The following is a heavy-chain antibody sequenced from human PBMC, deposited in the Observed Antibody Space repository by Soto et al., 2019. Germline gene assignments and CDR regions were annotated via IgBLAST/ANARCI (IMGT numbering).Heavy chain of an antibody. CDR2: IYPHDSDI. V-gene: IGHV5-51*01. Sequence: GESLKISCKVSGYSISSSAIAWVRQMPGKGLEWMGLIYPHDSDIRYSPSFEGRVTISADTSANTAYLHFRALKASDTAVYYCARSQALDFWGQGTLVTVSS. CDR1: GYSISSSA. CDR3: ARSQALDF. J-gene: IGHJ4*02.